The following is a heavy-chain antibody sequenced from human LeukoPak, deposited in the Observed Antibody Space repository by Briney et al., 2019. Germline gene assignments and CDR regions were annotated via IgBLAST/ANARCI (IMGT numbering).Heavy chain of an antibody. V-gene: IGHV4-34*01. CDR2: INHSGST. CDR1: GGSFSGYY. D-gene: IGHD3-3*01. J-gene: IGHJ4*02. CDR3: ARSYDFWSGYSIDY. Sequence: PSETLSLTCAVYGGSFSGYYWSWIRQPPGKGLEWIGEINHSGSTNYNPSLKSRVTISVDTSKNQFSLKLSSVTAADTAVYYCARSYDFWSGYSIDYWGQGTLVTVSS.